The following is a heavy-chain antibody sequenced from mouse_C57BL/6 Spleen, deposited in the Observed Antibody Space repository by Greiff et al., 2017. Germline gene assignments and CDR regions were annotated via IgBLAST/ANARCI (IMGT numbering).Heavy chain of an antibody. CDR1: GFNIKNTY. CDR3: ARDPPYYYGSSLYAMDY. V-gene: IGHV14-3*01. Sequence: EVQLQQSVAELVRPGASVKLSCTASGFNIKNTYMHWVKQRPEQGLEWIGRIDPANGNTKYAPKFQGKATITADTSSNTAYLQLSSLTSEDTAIYYCARDPPYYYGSSLYAMDYWGQGTSVTVSS. CDR2: IDPANGNT. J-gene: IGHJ4*01. D-gene: IGHD1-1*01.